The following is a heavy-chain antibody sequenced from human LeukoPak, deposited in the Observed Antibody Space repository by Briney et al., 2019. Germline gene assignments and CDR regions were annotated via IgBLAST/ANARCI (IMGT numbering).Heavy chain of an antibody. V-gene: IGHV1-69*04. CDR2: IIPILGIA. Sequence: GASVKVSCKASGGTFSSYAISWVRQAPGQGLEWMGRIIPILGIANYAQKFQGRVTITADKSTSTAYMEQSSLRSEDTAVYYCARVEDSSKIDYWGQGTLVTVSS. CDR3: ARVEDSSKIDY. D-gene: IGHD3-22*01. CDR1: GGTFSSYA. J-gene: IGHJ4*02.